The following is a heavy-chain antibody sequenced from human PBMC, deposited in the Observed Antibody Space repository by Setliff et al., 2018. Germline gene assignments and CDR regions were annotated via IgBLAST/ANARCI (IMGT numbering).Heavy chain of an antibody. CDR3: ARESRYYYDNLGTLDY. D-gene: IGHD3-22*01. CDR1: GGSISSGSYY. J-gene: IGHJ4*02. V-gene: IGHV4-61*02. Sequence: SETLSLTCTVSGGSISSGSYYWSWIRQPAGKGLEWIGRIYHSGSTNYNPSLKSRVTMSVDTSKNQFSLKLSSVTAADTAVYYCARESRYYYDNLGTLDYWGQGTLVTVSS. CDR2: IYHSGST.